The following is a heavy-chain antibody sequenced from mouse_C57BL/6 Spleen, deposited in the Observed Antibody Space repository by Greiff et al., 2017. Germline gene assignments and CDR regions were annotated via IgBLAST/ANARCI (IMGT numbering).Heavy chain of an antibody. CDR2: IDPEDGDT. CDR1: GFNIKDYY. CDR3: TYGHYYGSSYGDY. D-gene: IGHD1-1*01. V-gene: IGHV14-1*01. Sequence: VQLKESGAELVRPGASVKLSCKASGFNIKDYYMHWVKQRPEQGLEWIGRIDPEDGDTEYAPKFQGKATMTADTSSNPAYLQLSSLTSVDTAVYYCTYGHYYGSSYGDYWGQGTTLTVSS. J-gene: IGHJ2*01.